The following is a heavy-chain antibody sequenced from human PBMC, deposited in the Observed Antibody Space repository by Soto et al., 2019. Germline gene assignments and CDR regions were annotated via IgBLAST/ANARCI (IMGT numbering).Heavy chain of an antibody. CDR2: INPNSGGT. CDR1: GYAFTCYY. V-gene: IGHV1-2*02. CDR3: ARDSAYSYDVYYYYGMDV. J-gene: IGHJ6*02. D-gene: IGHD5-18*01. Sequence: XSVKVSCKASGYAFTCYYMHWVRQAPGQGLEWMGWINPNSGGTNDAQKFQGRVTMTRDTSISTSYMELSRLRSDDTAVYYCARDSAYSYDVYYYYGMDVWGQGTTVTVSS.